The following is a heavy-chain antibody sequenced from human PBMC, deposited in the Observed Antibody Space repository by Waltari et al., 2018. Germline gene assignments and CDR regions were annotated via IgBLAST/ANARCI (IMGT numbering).Heavy chain of an antibody. J-gene: IGHJ6*02. CDR1: GYIFTSSY. CDR3: ARDTGALWMDV. CDR2: INPGGGST. D-gene: IGHD2-21*01. Sequence: QVQLVQSGAEVKKPGASVKVSCKASGYIFTSSYMHWVRQAPRQGLEWMGIINPGGGSTIYAKKFQGRVTMTRDTSTSTVYMELSSLRSEDTAVYYCARDTGALWMDVWGQGTTVTVSS. V-gene: IGHV1-46*01.